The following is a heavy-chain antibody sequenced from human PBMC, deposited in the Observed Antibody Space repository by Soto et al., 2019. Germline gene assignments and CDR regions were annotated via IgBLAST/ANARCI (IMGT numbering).Heavy chain of an antibody. CDR2: ITWNSGRI. V-gene: IGHV3-9*01. J-gene: IGHJ3*02. CDR1: GFTFDNYA. D-gene: IGHD3-3*01. CDR3: AKDSTIFGVVSHKGFDI. Sequence: EVQLVESGGGLEQPGRSLRLSCEASGFTFDNYAMHWVRQAPGKGLEWVSSITWNSGRIVYADSVKGRFTISRDNAKNSLYLQMNSLRTEATALYYCAKDSTIFGVVSHKGFDIWGQGTMVTVSS.